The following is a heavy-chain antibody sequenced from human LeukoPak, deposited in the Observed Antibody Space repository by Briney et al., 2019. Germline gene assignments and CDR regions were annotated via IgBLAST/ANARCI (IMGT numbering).Heavy chain of an antibody. J-gene: IGHJ4*02. V-gene: IGHV1-2*06. D-gene: IGHD3-10*01. CDR3: AIHWFGELSRFDY. CDR1: GYTFTGYY. Sequence: GASVKVSCKASGYTFTGYYMHWVRQAPGQGLEWMGRINPNSGGTNYAQKFQGRVTMTRDTSISTAYMELSRLRSDDTAVYSCAIHWFGELSRFDYWGQGTLVTVSS. CDR2: INPNSGGT.